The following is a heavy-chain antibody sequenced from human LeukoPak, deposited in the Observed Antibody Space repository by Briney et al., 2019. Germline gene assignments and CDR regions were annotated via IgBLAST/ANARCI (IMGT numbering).Heavy chain of an antibody. CDR1: GGTFSSYA. CDR3: AREEAARPFDY. Sequence: TVKVSCKASGGTFSSYAISWVRQAPGQGLEWMGRIIPIFGIANYAQKFQGRVTITADKSTSTAYMELSSLRSEDTAVYYCAREEAARPFDYWGQGTLVTVSS. J-gene: IGHJ4*02. D-gene: IGHD6-6*01. CDR2: IIPIFGIA. V-gene: IGHV1-69*04.